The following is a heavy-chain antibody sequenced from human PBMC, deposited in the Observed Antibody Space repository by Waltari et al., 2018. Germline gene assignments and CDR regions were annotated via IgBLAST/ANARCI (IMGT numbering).Heavy chain of an antibody. CDR2: VSARGDRA. J-gene: IGHJ6*02. V-gene: IGHV3-23*01. D-gene: IGHD3-10*01. CDR3: AKSRIMVVPAVLGIDV. Sequence: EVQLLESGGDFIQPGGSLRLSCTASGFNFRSYAMTWVRQAVGKGLGWVAAVSARGDRALYADSVKGRFTISRDNSKNTLYLQMNSLRAEDAAEYYCAKSRIMVVPAVLGIDVWGQGTTVTVSS. CDR1: GFNFRSYA.